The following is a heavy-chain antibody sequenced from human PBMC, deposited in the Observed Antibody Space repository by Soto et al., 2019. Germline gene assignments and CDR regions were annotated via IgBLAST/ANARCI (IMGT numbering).Heavy chain of an antibody. CDR3: ARDLWGYCGTDCYPLDV. J-gene: IGHJ6*02. CDR2: MYNTGST. CDR1: GGSISGYY. D-gene: IGHD2-21*02. Sequence: QVQLQESGPGLVKPSETLSLTCTVSGGSISGYYWSWIRQPPGKGLECIGYMYNTGSTVYNPSFKSRVTISVDTSKNQVSLKLNSVTAADTAVYYCARDLWGYCGTDCYPLDVWGQGTTVTVSS. V-gene: IGHV4-59*01.